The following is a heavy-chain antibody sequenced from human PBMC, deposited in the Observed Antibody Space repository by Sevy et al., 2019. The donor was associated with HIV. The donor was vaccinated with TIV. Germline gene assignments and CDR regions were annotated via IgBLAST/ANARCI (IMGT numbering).Heavy chain of an antibody. CDR3: ARDNAAAAGTGENYFDY. D-gene: IGHD6-13*01. J-gene: IGHJ4*02. CDR2: IYYSGST. V-gene: IGHV4-59*01. Sequence: SETLSLTCTVSGGSISSYYWSWIRQPPGKGLEWIGYIYYSGSTNYNPSLKSRVTISVDTSKNQFSLKLSSVTAADTAVYYCARDNAAAAGTGENYFDYWGQGTLVTVSS. CDR1: GGSISSYY.